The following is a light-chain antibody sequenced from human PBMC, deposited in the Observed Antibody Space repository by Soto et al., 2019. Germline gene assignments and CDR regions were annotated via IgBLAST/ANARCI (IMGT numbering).Light chain of an antibody. J-gene: IGKJ4*01. CDR2: GAS. Sequence: IVMTQSPATLSVSPGERVTLSCRASQSVGRSLAWYQQKPGQAPRLLIYGASARATGIPATFSGSGSGTEFTHTISSLQSEDFAIYYCQQYDNWPSVTFGGGTKVEIK. V-gene: IGKV3-15*01. CDR1: QSVGRS. CDR3: QQYDNWPSVT.